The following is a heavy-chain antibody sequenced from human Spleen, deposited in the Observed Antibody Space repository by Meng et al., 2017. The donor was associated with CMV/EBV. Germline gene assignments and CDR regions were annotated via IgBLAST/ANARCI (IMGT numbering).Heavy chain of an antibody. CDR1: GSISSGDYS. V-gene: IGHV4-30-4*08. D-gene: IGHD3-10*01. CDR3: ARQVRGVTKLQNFDY. J-gene: IGHJ4*02. Sequence: GSISSGDYSWSWIRQPPGKGLEWIGYIYYSGSTYYNPSLKSRVTISVDTSKNQFSLKLSSVTAADTAVYYCARQVRGVTKLQNFDYWGQGTLVTVSS. CDR2: IYYSGST.